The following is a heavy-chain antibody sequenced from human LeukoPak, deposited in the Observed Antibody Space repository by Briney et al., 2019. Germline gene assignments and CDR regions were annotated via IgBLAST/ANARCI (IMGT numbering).Heavy chain of an antibody. CDR2: IYTSGST. Sequence: SETLSLTCTVSGGSISSYYWSWIRQPAGKGLEWIGRIYTSGSTNYNPSLKSRVTMSVDTSKNQFSLKLSSVTAADTAVYYCARGQSITIFGVVTNYYMDVWGKGTTVTVSS. CDR1: GGSISSYY. J-gene: IGHJ6*03. D-gene: IGHD3-3*01. V-gene: IGHV4-4*07. CDR3: ARGQSITIFGVVTNYYMDV.